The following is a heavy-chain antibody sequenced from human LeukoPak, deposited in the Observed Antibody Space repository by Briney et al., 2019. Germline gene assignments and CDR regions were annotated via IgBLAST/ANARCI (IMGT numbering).Heavy chain of an antibody. Sequence: GGSLRLSCAASGFTFSSYSMNWVRQAPGKGLEWVSSISSSSSYIYYADSVKGRFTISRDNAKNSLYLQMNSLRAEDTAVYYCARGDYDSSAYYYGYFQHWDQGTLVTVSS. CDR3: ARGDYDSSAYYYGYFQH. CDR2: ISSSSSYI. J-gene: IGHJ1*01. D-gene: IGHD3-22*01. CDR1: GFTFSSYS. V-gene: IGHV3-21*01.